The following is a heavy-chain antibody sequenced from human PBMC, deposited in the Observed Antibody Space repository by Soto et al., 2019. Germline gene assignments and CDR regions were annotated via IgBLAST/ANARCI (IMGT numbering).Heavy chain of an antibody. V-gene: IGHV3-23*01. J-gene: IGHJ4*02. CDR2: ISAGGGGT. CDR3: AKDDWELPAY. D-gene: IGHD1-26*01. CDR1: GFTLTRSA. Sequence: GGSLRLSCAGSGFTLTRSAVSWVRQAPGKGLEWVSGISAGGGGTYYADSVKGRFTISRDVAKNTVYLQMNGLRVEDTAVYYCAKDDWELPAYWGQGTLVTVSS.